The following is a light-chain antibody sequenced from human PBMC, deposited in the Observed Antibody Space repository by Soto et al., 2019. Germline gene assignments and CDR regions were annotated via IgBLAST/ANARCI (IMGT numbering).Light chain of an antibody. CDR2: DAS. CDR3: QEYNSYST. J-gene: IGKJ5*01. V-gene: IGKV1-5*01. CDR1: QSIRSW. Sequence: DIQMTQSPSTLSASVGDRVTISCRASQSIRSWLAWYQQKPEKAPKLLIYDASSLESGVPSRFSGSGSGTEYTLTSSSRQPDDFASYYCQEYNSYSTVGQGTRLESK.